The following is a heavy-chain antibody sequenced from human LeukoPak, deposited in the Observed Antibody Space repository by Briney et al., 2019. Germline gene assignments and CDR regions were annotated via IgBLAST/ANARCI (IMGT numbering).Heavy chain of an antibody. Sequence: PGGSLRLSCTASGFTFEYYAMSWVRQAPGKGLEWVAFIRYDGSYKNYADSVKGRFTISRDYSKNTLYLQMNSLRAEDTAVYYCAKGGGVRGPDYYYYMDVWGKGTTVTISS. D-gene: IGHD3-10*01. CDR3: AKGGGVRGPDYYYYMDV. J-gene: IGHJ6*03. V-gene: IGHV3-30*02. CDR1: GFTFEYYA. CDR2: IRYDGSYK.